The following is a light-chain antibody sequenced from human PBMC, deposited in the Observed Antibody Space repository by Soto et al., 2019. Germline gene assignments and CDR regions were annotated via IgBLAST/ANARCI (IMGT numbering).Light chain of an antibody. CDR1: SSDVGGYNY. Sequence: QSALTQPASVSGSPGQSITISCTGTSSDVGGYNYVSWYQQHPGKAPKLMIYEVSYRPSGVSNRFSGSKSGNTASLTISGLQAEYEADYYCCSYTSIRPLVFGGGTKPTVL. J-gene: IGLJ2*01. V-gene: IGLV2-14*01. CDR2: EVS. CDR3: CSYTSIRPLV.